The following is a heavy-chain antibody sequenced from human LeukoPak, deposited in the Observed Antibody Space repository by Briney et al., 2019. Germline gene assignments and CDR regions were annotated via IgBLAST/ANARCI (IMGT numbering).Heavy chain of an antibody. Sequence: GGSLRLSCTASGFSVSTYAMHWVRQAPGKGLEWVSVIYYDGSDKYYADSVRGRFTISRDNSKNMLYLEMNSLRVEDTAVYYCARGGFNDKGAFDMWGQGTMVTVSS. J-gene: IGHJ3*02. CDR1: GFSVSTYA. CDR2: IYYDGSDK. D-gene: IGHD3-22*01. V-gene: IGHV3-33*08. CDR3: ARGGFNDKGAFDM.